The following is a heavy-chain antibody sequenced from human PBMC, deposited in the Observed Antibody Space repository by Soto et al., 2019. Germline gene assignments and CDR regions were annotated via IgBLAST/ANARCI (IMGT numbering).Heavy chain of an antibody. CDR1: VFTFSTYA. CDR3: ATQAEGFLTGPLDY. J-gene: IGHJ4*02. D-gene: IGHD7-27*01. V-gene: IGHV3-23*01. Sequence: GSLRLSCAASVFTFSTYAMTWVRQAPGKGLEWVSVISGSGDTTYYADSVKGRFTISRDNSRNTLYLQMNSLRAEDMAIYSCATQAEGFLTGPLDYWGQGTMVTVSS. CDR2: ISGSGDTT.